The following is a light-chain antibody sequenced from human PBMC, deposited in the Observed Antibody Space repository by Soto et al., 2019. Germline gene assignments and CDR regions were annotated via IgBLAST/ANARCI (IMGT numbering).Light chain of an antibody. J-gene: IGLJ1*01. Sequence: QSVLNQPPSVSGSPGQSVALSCTGTGSDVGTYNRVSWYQQPPGTAPKLMIYDVSDRPSGVPDRFSGSKSGNTASLTISGLQAEDEADYYCSSYTSSSTYVFGTGTKVTVL. CDR3: SSYTSSSTYV. V-gene: IGLV2-18*02. CDR2: DVS. CDR1: GSDVGTYNR.